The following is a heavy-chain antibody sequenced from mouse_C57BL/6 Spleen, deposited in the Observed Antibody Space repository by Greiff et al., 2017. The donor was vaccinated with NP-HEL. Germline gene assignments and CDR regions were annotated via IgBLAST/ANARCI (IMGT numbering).Heavy chain of an antibody. CDR3: AKGDSNYGAYAMDY. D-gene: IGHD2-5*01. Sequence: QVQLQQPGAELVRPGTSVKLSCKASGYTFTSYWMHWVKQRPGQGLEWIGVIDPSDSYTNYNQKFKGKATLTVDTSSSTAYMQLSSLTSEDSAVYYCAKGDSNYGAYAMDYWGQGTSVTVSS. J-gene: IGHJ4*01. CDR1: GYTFTSYW. V-gene: IGHV1-59*01. CDR2: IDPSDSYT.